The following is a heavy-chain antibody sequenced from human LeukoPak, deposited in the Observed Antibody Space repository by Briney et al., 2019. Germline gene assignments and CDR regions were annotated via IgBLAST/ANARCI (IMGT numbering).Heavy chain of an antibody. CDR1: GFTFGDYA. CDR2: IRSKTYGGTA. J-gene: IGHJ5*01. CDR3: IRADSSTWRGWFDP. D-gene: IGHD6-13*01. Sequence: PGGSLRLSCKGSGFTFGDYAMNWVRQAPGKGLEWVGFIRSKTYGGTAEYGASVKGRFTISRDDSKGVAYLQIDSLKTGDTAFYYCIRADSSTWRGWFDPWSQGTLVTVSS. V-gene: IGHV3-49*04.